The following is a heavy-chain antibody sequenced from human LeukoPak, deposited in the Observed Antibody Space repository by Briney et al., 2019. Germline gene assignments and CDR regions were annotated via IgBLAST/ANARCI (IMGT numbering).Heavy chain of an antibody. Sequence: SETLSLTCAVYGGSFSGYYWSWIRQPPGKGLEWIGEINHSGSSNYNPSLKSRVTISVDTSKNQFSLKLSSVTAADRAVYYCARAPSRYDVLTGYYGGWFDSWGQGTLVTVSS. D-gene: IGHD3-9*01. J-gene: IGHJ5*01. V-gene: IGHV4-34*01. CDR3: ARAPSRYDVLTGYYGGWFDS. CDR2: INHSGSS. CDR1: GGSFSGYY.